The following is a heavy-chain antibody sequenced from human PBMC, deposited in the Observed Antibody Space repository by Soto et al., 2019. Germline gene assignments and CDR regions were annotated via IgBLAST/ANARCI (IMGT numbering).Heavy chain of an antibody. CDR2: LNIAGTI. Sequence: LSLTCSVSGASISSFNWNWVRQPAGKGPEWVGRLNIAGTINYNPSLKSRITMSMDTSKNQISLHLRSVTAADTAIYYCARDRGEYTSSWFWYFSHWGHGTLVTVS. CDR1: GASISSFN. CDR3: ARDRGEYTSSWFWYFSH. V-gene: IGHV4-4*07. D-gene: IGHD6-13*01. J-gene: IGHJ2*01.